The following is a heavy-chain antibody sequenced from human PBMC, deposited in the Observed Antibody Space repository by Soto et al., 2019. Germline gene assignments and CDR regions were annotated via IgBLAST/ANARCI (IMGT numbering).Heavy chain of an antibody. CDR3: ARDPSTPYYYGSGRENWFDP. Sequence: ASVKVSCKASGYTFTSYGISWVRQAPGQGLEWMGWISAYNGNTNYAQKLQGRVTMTTDTSTSTAYMELRSLRSDDTAVYYCARDPSTPYYYGSGRENWFDPWGQGTLVTVSS. J-gene: IGHJ5*02. V-gene: IGHV1-18*01. CDR1: GYTFTSYG. D-gene: IGHD3-10*01. CDR2: ISAYNGNT.